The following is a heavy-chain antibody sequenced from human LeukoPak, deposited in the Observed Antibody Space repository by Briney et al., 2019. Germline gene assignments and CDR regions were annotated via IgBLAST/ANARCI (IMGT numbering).Heavy chain of an antibody. J-gene: IGHJ5*02. Sequence: PGRSLRLSCAASGFTFSSYAMHWVRQAPGKGLEWVAVISYDGSNKYYADSVKGRFTISRDNSKSTLYLQMNSLRAEDTAVYYCASPPPRPWGQGTLVTVSS. CDR2: ISYDGSNK. CDR1: GFTFSSYA. CDR3: ASPPPRP. V-gene: IGHV3-30*01.